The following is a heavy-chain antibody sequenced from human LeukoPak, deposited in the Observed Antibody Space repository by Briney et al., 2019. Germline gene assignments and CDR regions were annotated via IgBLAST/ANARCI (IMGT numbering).Heavy chain of an antibody. Sequence: GSLRLSCAASGFSVSNNDMTWVGQAPGKGLEWVSVLFTCSNTYYALSVRGRFTISRDNSKNTMYLQMNSLRVEDTAVYYCASLRGRAFDIWGRGKIDPVSS. CDR2: LFTCSNT. J-gene: IGHJ3*02. CDR1: GFSVSNND. V-gene: IGHV3-66*01. CDR3: ASLRGRAFDI.